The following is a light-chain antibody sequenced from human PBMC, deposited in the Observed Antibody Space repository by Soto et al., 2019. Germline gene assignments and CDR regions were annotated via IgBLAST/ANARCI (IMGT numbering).Light chain of an antibody. Sequence: DIVTTGSSSSLSVSPGERATLSCRASQSVNMDLVWYQQKPGQAPRLLIFGASSRATGIPARFSGSGSGTEFNLTISSLQSEDFAVYFCQQYDDWLRLTFGGGTKVDIK. V-gene: IGKV3D-15*01. CDR3: QQYDDWLRLT. CDR2: GAS. CDR1: QSVNMD. J-gene: IGKJ4*01.